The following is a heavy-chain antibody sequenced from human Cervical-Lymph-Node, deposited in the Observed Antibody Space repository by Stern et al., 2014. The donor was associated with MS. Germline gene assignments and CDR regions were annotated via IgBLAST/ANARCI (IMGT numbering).Heavy chain of an antibody. CDR2: ITACNGNT. D-gene: IGHD3-9*01. J-gene: IGHJ3*02. CDR3: ARSRLRYDDWPPGAFDI. Sequence: QVQLVQSGAEVKKPGASVKVSCMASGYTFNIYGFSWVRQAPGQGLEWMGWITACNGNTTFTENLQGRVTVTADTATSTVYMELRRLRSDDTAVYYCARSRLRYDDWPPGAFDIWGQGTLLTVSS. V-gene: IGHV1-18*01. CDR1: GYTFNIYG.